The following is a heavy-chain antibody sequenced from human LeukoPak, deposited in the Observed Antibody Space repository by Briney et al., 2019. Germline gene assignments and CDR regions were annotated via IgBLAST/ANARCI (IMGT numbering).Heavy chain of an antibody. CDR2: IKQDGSEK. CDR1: GFMFSSYW. J-gene: IGHJ4*02. V-gene: IGHV3-7*03. CDR3: AREEVRSLDN. D-gene: IGHD5-24*01. Sequence: PGGSLRLSCAASGFMFSSYWMTWVRQAPGKGLEWVANIKQDGSEKYYMSSVRGRFTISRDNAKNSLYLQMNNVRAEDTAVYYCAREEVRSLDNWGQGTLVTVSS.